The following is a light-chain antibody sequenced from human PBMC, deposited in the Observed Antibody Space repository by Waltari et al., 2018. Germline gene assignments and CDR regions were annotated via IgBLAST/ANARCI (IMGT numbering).Light chain of an antibody. Sequence: SSELTQDPAVSVALGQTVRITCQGDSLRNYYANWYQQKAGQAPVLVVYGNNNRPSGIPERISGSSSGIPVPLTLTGAQVEDAADYYCDSWDIIGSQFGGGTRLTVL. CDR2: GNN. V-gene: IGLV3-19*01. J-gene: IGLJ7*01. CDR3: DSWDIIGSQ. CDR1: SLRNYY.